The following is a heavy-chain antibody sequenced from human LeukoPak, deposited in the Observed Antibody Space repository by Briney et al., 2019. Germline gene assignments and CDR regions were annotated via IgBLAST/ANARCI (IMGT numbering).Heavy chain of an antibody. CDR2: INWNGGST. J-gene: IGHJ4*02. CDR1: GFTFDDYG. CDR3: TRSTGWYNYFDY. D-gene: IGHD6-19*01. Sequence: GGSLGLSCAASGFTFDDYGMSWVRQAPGKGLEWVSGINWNGGSTGYADSVKGRFTISRDNAKNSLYLQMNSLRAEDMAFYYCTRSTGWYNYFDYWGQGTLVTVSS. V-gene: IGHV3-20*04.